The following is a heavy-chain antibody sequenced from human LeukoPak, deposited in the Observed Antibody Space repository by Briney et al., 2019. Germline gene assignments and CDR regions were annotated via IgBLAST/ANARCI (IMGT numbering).Heavy chain of an antibody. CDR3: ARGSEVLWCGESDSWGRRYNWFDP. D-gene: IGHD3-10*01. CDR1: GGSISSYY. J-gene: IGHJ5*02. V-gene: IGHV4-59*01. Sequence: SETPSLTSTVSGGSISSYYWSWIRQPPGKGLEWIGYNYYSGRTNYNPSLKSRVTISVDTSKNQFSLKMSSVTAADTAVYYCARGSEVLWCGESDSWGRRYNWFDPWGQGTLVTVSS. CDR2: NYYSGRT.